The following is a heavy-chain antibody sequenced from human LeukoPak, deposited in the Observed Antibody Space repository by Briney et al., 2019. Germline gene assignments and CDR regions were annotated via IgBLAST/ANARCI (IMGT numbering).Heavy chain of an antibody. V-gene: IGHV1-2*02. J-gene: IGHJ4*02. D-gene: IGHD2-15*01. CDR3: ARVKRRYCSGGSCNPASYFDY. Sequence: ASVKVSCKASGYTFTRYYMHWVRQAPGQGLEWMGWISPNSGGTNYEQKLQGRVTMTRDTSISPAYMELSRLRSDDTAVYYCARVKRRYCSGGSCNPASYFDYWGQGTLVTVSS. CDR2: ISPNSGGT. CDR1: GYTFTRYY.